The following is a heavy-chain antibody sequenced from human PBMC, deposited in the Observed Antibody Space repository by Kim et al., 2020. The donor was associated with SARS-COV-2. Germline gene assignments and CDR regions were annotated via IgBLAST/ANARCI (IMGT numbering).Heavy chain of an antibody. Sequence: GGSLRLSCAASGFTFSGYWMHWVRQAPGKGLVWVSYINSDGTKTDYADSVKGRFTISRDNAKNIVSLQMSSLRTEDTAVYYCARMSTVTTSGYWGQGVLVTVSS. CDR2: INSDGTKT. D-gene: IGHD4-17*01. CDR1: GFTFSGYW. J-gene: IGHJ4*02. V-gene: IGHV3-74*01. CDR3: ARMSTVTTSGY.